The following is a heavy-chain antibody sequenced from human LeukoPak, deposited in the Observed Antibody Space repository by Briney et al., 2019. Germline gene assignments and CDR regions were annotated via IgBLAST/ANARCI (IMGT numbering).Heavy chain of an antibody. CDR3: ARAVGRLPEYFQH. D-gene: IGHD5-18*01. CDR2: ISSSSSYI. V-gene: IGHV3-21*01. CDR1: GFTFSSYS. J-gene: IGHJ1*01. Sequence: GESLRLSYAASGFTFSSYSMNWVRQAPGKGLEWVSSISSSSSYIYYADSVKGRFTISRDNAKNSLYLQMNSLRAEDTAVYYCARAVGRLPEYFQHWGQGTLVTVSS.